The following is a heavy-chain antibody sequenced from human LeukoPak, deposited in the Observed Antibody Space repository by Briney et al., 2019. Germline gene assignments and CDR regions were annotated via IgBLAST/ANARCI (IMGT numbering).Heavy chain of an antibody. Sequence: ASVKVSCEASGYTFTIYYMHWVRQAPGQGLEWMGIINPSGGSTSYAQKFQGRVTMTRDTSTSTVYMELSSLRSEDTAVYYCAREGIDDSSAVYWGQGTLVTVSS. CDR2: INPSGGST. D-gene: IGHD3-22*01. J-gene: IGHJ4*02. CDR1: GYTFTIYY. V-gene: IGHV1-46*01. CDR3: AREGIDDSSAVY.